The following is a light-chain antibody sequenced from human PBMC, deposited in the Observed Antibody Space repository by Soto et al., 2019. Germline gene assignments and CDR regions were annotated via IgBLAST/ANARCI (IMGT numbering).Light chain of an antibody. V-gene: IGLV2-14*03. CDR3: SSYRSSSKRV. CDR1: GSDVGGYNY. CDR2: DVS. Sequence: QSVLTLPASVSGSPGQSITISCTGTGSDVGGYNYVSWYQQHPGKAPKLMIYDVSNRPSGVSNRFSGSKSGNTASLTISGLQAEDEADYYCSSYRSSSKRVFGTGTKVTVL. J-gene: IGLJ1*01.